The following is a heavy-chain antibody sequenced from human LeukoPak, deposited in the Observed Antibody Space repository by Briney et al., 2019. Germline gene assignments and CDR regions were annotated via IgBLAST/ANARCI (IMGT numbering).Heavy chain of an antibody. CDR2: IYTSEST. CDR3: AREPYDSSGYYYPSYFDY. CDR1: GGSISSGSYY. D-gene: IGHD3-22*01. V-gene: IGHV4-61*02. J-gene: IGHJ4*02. Sequence: SSQTLSLTCTVSGGSISSGSYYWSWIRQPAGKGLEWIGRIYTSESTNYNPSLKSRVTISVDTSKNQFSLKLSSVTAANTAVYYCAREPYDSSGYYYPSYFDYWGQGTLVTVSS.